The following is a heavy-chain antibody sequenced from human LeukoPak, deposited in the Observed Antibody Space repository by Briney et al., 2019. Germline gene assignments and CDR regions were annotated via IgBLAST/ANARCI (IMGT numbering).Heavy chain of an antibody. D-gene: IGHD5-12*01. J-gene: IGHJ4*02. V-gene: IGHV3-23*01. CDR1: GFTFSSYA. CDR3: AKDSEKYSGYDSYFDY. Sequence: VSLRLSCAASGFTFSSYAMSWVRQAPGKGLEWVSAIIGSGGSTYYADSVKGRFTISRDNSKNTLYLQMNSLRAEDTAVYYCAKDSEKYSGYDSYFDYWGQGTLVTVSS. CDR2: IIGSGGST.